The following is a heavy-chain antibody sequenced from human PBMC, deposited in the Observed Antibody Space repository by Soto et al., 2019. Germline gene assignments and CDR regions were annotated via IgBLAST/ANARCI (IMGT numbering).Heavy chain of an antibody. CDR2: ISACNGNT. V-gene: IGHV1-18*04. Sequence: ASVKVSCKASCYTFTSYGISWVRQAPGQGLEWMGWISACNGNTNYAQKLQGRVTMTTDTSTSTAYMELRSLRSDDTAVYYCARDRWELQEVYYYGMDVWGQGTTVTVSS. CDR1: CYTFTSYG. D-gene: IGHD1-26*01. CDR3: ARDRWELQEVYYYGMDV. J-gene: IGHJ6*02.